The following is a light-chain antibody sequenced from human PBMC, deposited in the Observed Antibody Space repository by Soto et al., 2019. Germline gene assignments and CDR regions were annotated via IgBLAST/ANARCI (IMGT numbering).Light chain of an antibody. CDR2: DAS. Sequence: EIVLTQSPATLSLSPGERATLSCRASQTVSRYLAWYQQKPGRAPRLLIYDASSRATGIPARFSGSGSGTEFTLTISSLEPEDFAVYYCQQRSNWPVTFGLGTRVEIK. V-gene: IGKV3-11*01. CDR3: QQRSNWPVT. J-gene: IGKJ1*01. CDR1: QTVSRY.